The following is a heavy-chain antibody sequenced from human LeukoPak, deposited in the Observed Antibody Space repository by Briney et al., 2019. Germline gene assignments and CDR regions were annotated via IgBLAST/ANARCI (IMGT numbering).Heavy chain of an antibody. D-gene: IGHD3-3*01. CDR3: ARGSPYYDFWSGYYGWFDP. CDR2: INPNSGGT. V-gene: IGHV1-2*02. CDR1: GYTFTGYY. J-gene: IGHJ5*02. Sequence: ASVKVSCKASGYTFTGYYMHWVRQAPGQGLEWMGWINPNSGGTNYAQKFQGRVTMTRDTSISTAYMELSRLRSDDTAVYYCARGSPYYDFWSGYYGWFDPWGQGTLVTVSS.